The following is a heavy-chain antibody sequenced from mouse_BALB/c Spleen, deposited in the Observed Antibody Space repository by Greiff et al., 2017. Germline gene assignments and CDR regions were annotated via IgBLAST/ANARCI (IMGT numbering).Heavy chain of an antibody. J-gene: IGHJ1*01. CDR1: GFTFSSYG. Sequence: EVHLVESGGDLVKPGGSLKLSCAASGFTFSSYGMSWVRQTPDKRLEWVATISSGGSYTYYPDSVNGRFTISRDNAKNTLYLQMSSLKSEDTAMYYCARADYYGSSQWYFDVWGAGTTVTVSS. CDR2: ISSGGSYT. CDR3: ARADYYGSSQWYFDV. V-gene: IGHV5-6*01. D-gene: IGHD1-1*01.